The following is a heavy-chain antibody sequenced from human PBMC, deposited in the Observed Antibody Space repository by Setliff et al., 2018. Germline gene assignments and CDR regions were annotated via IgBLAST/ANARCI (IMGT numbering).Heavy chain of an antibody. Sequence: GASVKVSCKASGYTFTRYYMYWVRQAPGQGLEWMGIINVSGGSASYAEKFQGRVTMTRDTSTSTVYMELTSLKSDDTAVYYCARAGQQLDPYYYGMDVWGQGTTVTVSS. CDR2: INVSGGSA. CDR1: GYTFTRYY. V-gene: IGHV1-46*01. D-gene: IGHD6-13*01. CDR3: ARAGQQLDPYYYGMDV. J-gene: IGHJ6*02.